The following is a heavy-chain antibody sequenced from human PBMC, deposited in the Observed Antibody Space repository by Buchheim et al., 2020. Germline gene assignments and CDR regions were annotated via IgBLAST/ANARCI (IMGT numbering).Heavy chain of an antibody. J-gene: IGHJ4*02. Sequence: EVQLLESGGGLVQPGGSLRLSCAASGFTFSSYAMSWVRQAPGKGLEWVSTLGNSGYTYYADSVKGRFTVPSDSSKNTLYLQMNSLRAEDTALYYCAKRGTYPTHYFDYWGQGTL. CDR3: AKRGTYPTHYFDY. CDR1: GFTFSSYA. V-gene: IGHV3-23*01. D-gene: IGHD1-26*01. CDR2: LGNSGYT.